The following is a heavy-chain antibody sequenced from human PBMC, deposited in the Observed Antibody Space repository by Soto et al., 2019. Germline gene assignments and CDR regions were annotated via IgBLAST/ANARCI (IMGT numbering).Heavy chain of an antibody. Sequence: GSLSLGCAASGFTLSRSGLCWVCYAPETGLELVANIKHDGSENYYVDSVQGRFTISRDNAKNSLYLQMNSLRAADTAVYVCSRDPKFYDFWSGYSGTMDVWGQGTTVTVS. V-gene: IGHV3-7*05. D-gene: IGHD3-3*01. CDR2: IKHDGSEN. J-gene: IGHJ6*02. CDR3: SRDPKFYDFWSGYSGTMDV. CDR1: GFTLSRSG.